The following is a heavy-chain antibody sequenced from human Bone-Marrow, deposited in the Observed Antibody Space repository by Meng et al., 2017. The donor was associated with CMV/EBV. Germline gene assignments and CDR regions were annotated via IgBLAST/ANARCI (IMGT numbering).Heavy chain of an antibody. D-gene: IGHD1-26*01. CDR1: GFPFSTYG. V-gene: IGHV3-30*02. J-gene: IGHJ4*02. CDR3: ASRGATGTPY. CDR2: IKLDGTYK. Sequence: GGSLRLSCTASGFPFSTYGMHWVRQAPGKGLEWVALIKLDGTYKYYADSAKGRFTISRDNSKNTLYLQMNSLRAEDTAVYYCASRGATGTPYWGQGTLVTVSS.